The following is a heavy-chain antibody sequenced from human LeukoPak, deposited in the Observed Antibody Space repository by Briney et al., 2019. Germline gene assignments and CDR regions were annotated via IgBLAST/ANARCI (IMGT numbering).Heavy chain of an antibody. Sequence: GGSLRLSCAASGFTFSDYYMSWIRQAPGKGLEWVSYISSSGSTIYYADSVKGRFTISRDNAKNSLYLQMNSLRAEDTAVYYCAKAQPAWLAFDYWGQGTLVTVSS. CDR1: GFTFSDYY. CDR3: AKAQPAWLAFDY. D-gene: IGHD6-19*01. J-gene: IGHJ4*02. V-gene: IGHV3-11*01. CDR2: ISSSGSTI.